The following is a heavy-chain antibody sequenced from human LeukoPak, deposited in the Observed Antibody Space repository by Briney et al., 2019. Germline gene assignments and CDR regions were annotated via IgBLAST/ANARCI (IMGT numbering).Heavy chain of an antibody. V-gene: IGHV3-74*01. D-gene: IGHD2/OR15-2a*01. J-gene: IGHJ5*02. Sequence: GGSLRLSCVASGFTFSSYWMHWVRQAPGKGPVWVSRVDVHGQGTAYADSVKGRFTISRDNAKDTLSLQVNSLSAEDTAVYYCARSNYDSTTFYYHLDLWGQGTLVTVSS. CDR2: VDVHGQGT. CDR3: ARSNYDSTTFYYHLDL. CDR1: GFTFSSYW.